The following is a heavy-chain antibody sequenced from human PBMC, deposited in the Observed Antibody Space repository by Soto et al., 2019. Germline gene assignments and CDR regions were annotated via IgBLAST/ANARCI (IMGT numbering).Heavy chain of an antibody. CDR3: ARVISSRDEYFDY. D-gene: IGHD2-2*01. J-gene: IGHJ4*02. V-gene: IGHV4-34*01. CDR2: INHSGST. CDR1: GGSLSGVY. Sequence: SETLSLTCVVYGGSLSGVYWTWIRQPPGKGLEWIGEINHSGSTNYSPSLEGRVTISLDTSNNQFSLNLTSVTAADTAVYYCARVISSRDEYFDYWGQGTVVTVSS.